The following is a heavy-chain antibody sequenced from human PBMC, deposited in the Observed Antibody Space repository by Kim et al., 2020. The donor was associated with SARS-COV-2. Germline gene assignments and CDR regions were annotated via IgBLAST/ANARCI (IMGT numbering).Heavy chain of an antibody. J-gene: IGHJ4*02. Sequence: DQKFQGRVTMTEDTSTDTAYMELSSLRSEDTAVYYCATGRWLQWYYFDYWGQGTLVTVSS. D-gene: IGHD5-12*01. CDR3: ATGRWLQWYYFDY. V-gene: IGHV1-24*01.